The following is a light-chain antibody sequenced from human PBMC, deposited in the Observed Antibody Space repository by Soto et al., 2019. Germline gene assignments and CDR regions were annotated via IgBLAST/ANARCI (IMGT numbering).Light chain of an antibody. J-gene: IGKJ1*01. CDR1: QSISDW. Sequence: DIQMTQSPSTLSASVGDRVTITCRASQSISDWLAWYQQKPGKAPKFLIYKASNLESGVPSRFSGSGSGTELTLTISSVQPDDFATYYCQYYDSYSWTFGQGTKVEIK. CDR2: KAS. CDR3: QYYDSYSWT. V-gene: IGKV1-5*03.